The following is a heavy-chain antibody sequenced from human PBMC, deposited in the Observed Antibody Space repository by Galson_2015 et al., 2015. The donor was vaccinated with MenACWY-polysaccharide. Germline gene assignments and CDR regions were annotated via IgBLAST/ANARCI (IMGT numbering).Heavy chain of an antibody. V-gene: IGHV3-23*01. CDR3: AKANSGGICTSGWACWFDP. CDR2: IGGSGTT. D-gene: IGHD2-15*01. Sequence: SLRLSCAASGFTFTNYAMNWVRQAPGKGLEWVSSIGGSGTTYYPDSVKGRFTISRDNSKNMVYLQMNSLRAEDTAIYYCAKANSGGICTSGWACWFDPRGQWSLIIVSS. J-gene: IGHJ5*02. CDR1: GFTFTNYA.